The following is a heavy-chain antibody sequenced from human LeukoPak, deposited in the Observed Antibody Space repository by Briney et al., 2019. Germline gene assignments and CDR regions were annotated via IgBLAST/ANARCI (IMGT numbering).Heavy chain of an antibody. CDR1: GFTFRDYY. D-gene: IGHD4-17*01. J-gene: IGHJ2*01. CDR2: ISSSAGTI. CDR3: ATSVTRRRLECFMAV. V-gene: IGHV3-11*04. Sequence: PGGSLRLSCAASGFTFRDYYMSWIRQAPGKGLEWISYISSSAGTIHYVDSVKGRFTISRDNAKNSLYLQMDSLRVEDTAVYYCATSVTRRRLECFMAVSGGRTLVSVSS.